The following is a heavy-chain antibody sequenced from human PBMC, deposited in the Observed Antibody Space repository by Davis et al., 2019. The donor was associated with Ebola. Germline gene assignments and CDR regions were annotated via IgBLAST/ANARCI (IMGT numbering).Heavy chain of an antibody. CDR1: GGSISSYY. V-gene: IGHV4-59*04. CDR3: DLLTGYIDY. D-gene: IGHD3-9*01. CDR2: IYYSGST. J-gene: IGHJ4*02. Sequence: SETLSLTCTVSGGSISSYYWSWIRQPPGKGLEWIGYIYYSGSTYYNPSLKSRVTISVDTSKNQFSLKLSSVTAADTAVYYCDLLTGYIDYWGQGTLVTVSS.